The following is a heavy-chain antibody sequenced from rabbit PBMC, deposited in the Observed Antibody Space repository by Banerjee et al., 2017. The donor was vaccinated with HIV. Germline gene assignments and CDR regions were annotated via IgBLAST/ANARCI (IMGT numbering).Heavy chain of an antibody. CDR1: GFDFSSYY. J-gene: IGHJ6*01. Sequence: QLKESGGGLVQPGGSLKLSCKASGFDFSSYYMSWVRQAPGKGLEWIGTIYAGKGRTFYATWVNGRFPISSHNAQNTLYLQLNSLTAADTATYFCAKYTTYAAYDYMDLWGPGTLVTVS. V-gene: IGHV1S7*01. CDR3: AKYTTYAAYDYMDL. CDR2: IYAGKGRT. D-gene: IGHD1-1*01.